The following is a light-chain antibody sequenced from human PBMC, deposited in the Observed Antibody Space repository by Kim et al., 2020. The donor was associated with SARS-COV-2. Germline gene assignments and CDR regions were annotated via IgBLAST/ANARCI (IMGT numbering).Light chain of an antibody. CDR3: QQYNNWPPLT. Sequence: SPGESPPLSCRASQSVSSNLAWYQQKPGQAPRLLIYGASTRATGIPARFSGSGSGTEFTLTISSLQSEDFAVYYCQQYNNWPPLTFGGGTKVDIK. J-gene: IGKJ4*01. V-gene: IGKV3-15*01. CDR1: QSVSSN. CDR2: GAS.